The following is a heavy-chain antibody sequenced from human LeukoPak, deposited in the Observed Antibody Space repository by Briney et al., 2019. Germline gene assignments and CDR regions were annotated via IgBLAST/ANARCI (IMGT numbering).Heavy chain of an antibody. CDR2: SSSVGANT. J-gene: IGHJ6*03. CDR1: GYTLSNYW. D-gene: IGHD2-21*02. CDR3: ARGRATAVPHYYDYFMDV. V-gene: IGHV3-74*01. Sequence: GGSLTLSCAASGYTLSNYWMHWVRHGPGEMLVWVSSSSSVGANTHYAASVRGRFTISRDNANNILSLHMNGLRADDAAVYFCARGRATAVPHYYDYFMDVWGTGTTVIVSS.